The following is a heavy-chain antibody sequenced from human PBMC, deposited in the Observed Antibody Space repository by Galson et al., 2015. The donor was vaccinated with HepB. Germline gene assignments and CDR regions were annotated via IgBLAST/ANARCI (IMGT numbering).Heavy chain of an antibody. V-gene: IGHV1-2*06. J-gene: IGHJ4*02. Sequence: SVKVSCKASGYTFTDYYIHWVRQAPGQGLEWMGRINPNSGGTNYAQKFQGRVTMTSDTSISTAYMELSGLRSDDTAAYYCARSHLKYYFDYWGQGTLVTVSS. CDR2: INPNSGGT. CDR1: GYTFTDYY. CDR3: ARSHLKYYFDY.